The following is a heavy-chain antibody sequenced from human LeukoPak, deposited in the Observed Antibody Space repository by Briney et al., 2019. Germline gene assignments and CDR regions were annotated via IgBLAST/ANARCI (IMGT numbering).Heavy chain of an antibody. CDR2: ISSSSSTI. CDR3: ARDHGGSYSY. J-gene: IGHJ4*02. CDR1: GFTFSSYG. V-gene: IGHV3-48*01. Sequence: GGSLRLSCAASGFTFSSYGMHWVRQAPGKGLEWVSYISSSSSTIDYADSVKGRFTISRDNAKNSLYLQMNSLRVEDTAVYYCARDHGGSYSYWGQGTLVTVSS. D-gene: IGHD1-26*01.